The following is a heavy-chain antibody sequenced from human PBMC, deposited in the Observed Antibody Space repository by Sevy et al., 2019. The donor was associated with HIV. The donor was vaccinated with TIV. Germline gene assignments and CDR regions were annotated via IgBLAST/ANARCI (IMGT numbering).Heavy chain of an antibody. D-gene: IGHD2-21*02. Sequence: GGSLRLSCAASGFTFEDFGMSWVRQRPGKGLEWVCGIVGNGVSAGCADSMKGRFTISRDNAKNSLYLEMNSLRIEDTASYFCAREESCGGACYYFDHWGHVILVTVSS. CDR1: GFTFEDFG. V-gene: IGHV3-20*04. CDR2: IVGNGVSA. CDR3: AREESCGGACYYFDH. J-gene: IGHJ4*01.